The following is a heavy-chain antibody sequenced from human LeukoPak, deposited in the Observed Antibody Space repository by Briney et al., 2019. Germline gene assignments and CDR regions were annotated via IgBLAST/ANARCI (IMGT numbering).Heavy chain of an antibody. D-gene: IGHD2-15*01. CDR1: GFTFSSYS. J-gene: IGHJ4*02. CDR3: ARVGGYCSGGSCYREDYFDY. Sequence: GGSLRLSCAASGFTFSSYSMNWVRQAPGKGLEWVSSISSSSSYIYYADSVKGRFTISRDNAKNSLYLQMNSLRAEDTAVYYCARVGGYCSGGSCYREDYFDYWGQGTLVTASS. CDR2: ISSSSSYI. V-gene: IGHV3-21*01.